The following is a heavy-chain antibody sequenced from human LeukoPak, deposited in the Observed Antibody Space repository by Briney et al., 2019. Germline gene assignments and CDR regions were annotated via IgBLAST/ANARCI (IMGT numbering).Heavy chain of an antibody. CDR3: ARDHYDFWSGYYSSAFDI. D-gene: IGHD3-3*01. J-gene: IGHJ3*02. Sequence: GASVTVSCKASGYTFTRYYMHWVRQAPGQGLEWMGWINPNSGGTNYAQKFQGRVTMTRDTSISTAYMELSRLRSDDTAVYYCARDHYDFWSGYYSSAFDIWGQGTMVTVSS. V-gene: IGHV1-2*02. CDR1: GYTFTRYY. CDR2: INPNSGGT.